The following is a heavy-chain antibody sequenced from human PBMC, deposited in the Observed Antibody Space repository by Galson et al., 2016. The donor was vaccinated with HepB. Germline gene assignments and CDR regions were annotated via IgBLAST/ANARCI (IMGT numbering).Heavy chain of an antibody. J-gene: IGHJ4*02. CDR1: GFTFSSYA. D-gene: IGHD1-1*01. Sequence: SLRLSCAASGFTFSSYAMSWVRQAPGKGLEWVSVISASGDTTYYADSVKGRFTISRDNSKNTLYLQMNSLGAEDTAVHYCAKDPLYKDYWGQGTLVTVSS. V-gene: IGHV3-23*01. CDR2: ISASGDTT. CDR3: AKDPLYKDY.